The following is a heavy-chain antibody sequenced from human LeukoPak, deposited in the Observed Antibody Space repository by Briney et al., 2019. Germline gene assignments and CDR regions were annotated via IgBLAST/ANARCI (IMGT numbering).Heavy chain of an antibody. J-gene: IGHJ5*02. V-gene: IGHV3-23*01. CDR1: GFTFSDYY. D-gene: IGHD5-18*01. CDR3: AKYHSYDGFDWFDP. Sequence: GGSLRLSCAASGFTFSDYYMSWIRQAPGKGLEWVSAISGSGGSTYYADSVKGRFTISRDNSKNTLYLQMNSLRAEDTAVYYCAKYHSYDGFDWFDPWGQGTLVTVSS. CDR2: ISGSGGST.